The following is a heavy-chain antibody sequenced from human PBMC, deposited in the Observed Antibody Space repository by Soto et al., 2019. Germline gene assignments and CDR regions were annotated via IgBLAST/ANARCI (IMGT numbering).Heavy chain of an antibody. CDR2: TYYRSTWSN. V-gene: IGHV6-1*01. CDR1: GDSVSSNSAA. CDR3: ARQIAATGTSGTFAY. Sequence: QVQLQQSGPGLVKPSQTLSLTCAISGDSVSSNSAAWTWIRQSPSRGLEWLGRTYYRSTWSNDYAISVKSRITINPDTSNDQFSLHLNSVTPEDTAVYYCARQIAATGTSGTFAYWGQGTLVTVSS. D-gene: IGHD6-13*01. J-gene: IGHJ4*02.